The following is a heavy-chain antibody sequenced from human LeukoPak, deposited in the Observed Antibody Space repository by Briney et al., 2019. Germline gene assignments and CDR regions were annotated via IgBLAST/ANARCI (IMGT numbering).Heavy chain of an antibody. J-gene: IGHJ4*02. D-gene: IGHD3-10*01. CDR3: ARDKGLSGYFDY. V-gene: IGHV3-30*02. CDR1: GFTFSSYG. Sequence: GGSLRLSCAASGFTFSSYGMHWVRQAPGKGLEWVAFIRYDGSNKYYADSVKGRFTISRDNAKNSLYLQMNSLRAEDTAVYYCARDKGLSGYFDYWGQGTLVTVSS. CDR2: IRYDGSNK.